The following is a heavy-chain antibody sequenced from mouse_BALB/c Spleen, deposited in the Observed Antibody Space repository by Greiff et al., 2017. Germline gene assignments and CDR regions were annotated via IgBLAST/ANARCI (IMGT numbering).Heavy chain of an antibody. CDR2: ISSGGST. Sequence: EVKVEESGGGLVKPGGSLKLSCAASGFTFSSYAMSWVCQTPEKRLEWVASISSGGSTYYPDRVKGRFTISRDNARNSLYLQMSSLRSEDTAVYYCARYYYGNFFDYWGQGTTRTVSS. CDR3: ARYYYGNFFDY. J-gene: IGHJ2*01. V-gene: IGHV5-6-5*01. CDR1: GFTFSSYA. D-gene: IGHD2-1*01.